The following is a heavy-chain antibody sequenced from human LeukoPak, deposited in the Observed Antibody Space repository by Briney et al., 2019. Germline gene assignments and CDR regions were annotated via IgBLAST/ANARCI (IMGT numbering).Heavy chain of an antibody. D-gene: IGHD2-2*01. Sequence: GGSLRLSCAASGFTFSSYGMHWVRQAPGKGLEWVAVISYDGSNKYYADSVKGRFTISRDNSKNTLYLQMNSLRAEDTAVYYCASVYLVVPAAPYDYWGQGTRVTVS. CDR1: GFTFSSYG. J-gene: IGHJ4*02. CDR3: ASVYLVVPAAPYDY. CDR2: ISYDGSNK. V-gene: IGHV3-30*03.